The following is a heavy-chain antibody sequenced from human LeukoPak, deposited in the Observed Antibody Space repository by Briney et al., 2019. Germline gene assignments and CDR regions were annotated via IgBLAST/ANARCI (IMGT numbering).Heavy chain of an antibody. CDR2: ISGSGGDT. Sequence: QPGGSLRLSCAASGFTFSSYEMNWVRQAPGKGLEWLSYISGSGGDTNYADSVRGRFTISRDNAKNSLYLQMNSLRVEDTAVYYCARDPRTVRIWGQGTLVTVSS. J-gene: IGHJ4*02. V-gene: IGHV3-48*03. CDR3: ARDPRTVRI. D-gene: IGHD1-1*01. CDR1: GFTFSSYE.